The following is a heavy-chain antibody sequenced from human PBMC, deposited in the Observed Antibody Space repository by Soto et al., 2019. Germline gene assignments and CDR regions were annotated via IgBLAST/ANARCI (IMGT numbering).Heavy chain of an antibody. CDR3: AKDPIAAAASSEDWFDP. Sequence: GGSLRLSCAASGFTFSSYAMSWVRQAPGKGLEWVSAISGSGGSTYYADSVKGRFTISRDNSKNTLYLQMNSLRAEDTAVYYCAKDPIAAAASSEDWFDPWGQGTLVTVSS. V-gene: IGHV3-23*01. CDR1: GFTFSSYA. J-gene: IGHJ5*02. CDR2: ISGSGGST. D-gene: IGHD6-13*01.